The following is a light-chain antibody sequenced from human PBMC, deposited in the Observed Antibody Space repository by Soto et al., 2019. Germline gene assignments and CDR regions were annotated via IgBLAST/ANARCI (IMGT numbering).Light chain of an antibody. CDR3: QQYNSYLRGT. CDR2: DAS. V-gene: IGKV3-15*01. CDR1: QSISRN. Sequence: EIVMTQSPATLSVSPGERATLSCRASQSISRNLAWYQQKPGQAPRLLIYDASTRATGIPARFSGSGSGTEFTLTISSLQPDDFATYYCQQYNSYLRGTFGQGTKVDIK. J-gene: IGKJ1*01.